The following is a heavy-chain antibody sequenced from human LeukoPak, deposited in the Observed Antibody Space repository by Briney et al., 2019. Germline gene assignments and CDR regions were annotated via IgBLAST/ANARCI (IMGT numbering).Heavy chain of an antibody. J-gene: IGHJ4*02. CDR1: GFTFSSYG. CDR2: IWYDGSNK. CDR3: AKDELEQWLAKGPFDY. D-gene: IGHD6-19*01. Sequence: GGSLRLSCAASGFTFSSYGMHWVRQAPGKGLEWVAVIWYDGSNKYYADSVKGRFTISRDNSKNTLYLQMNSLRAEDTAVYYCAKDELEQWLAKGPFDYWGQGTLVTVSS. V-gene: IGHV3-33*06.